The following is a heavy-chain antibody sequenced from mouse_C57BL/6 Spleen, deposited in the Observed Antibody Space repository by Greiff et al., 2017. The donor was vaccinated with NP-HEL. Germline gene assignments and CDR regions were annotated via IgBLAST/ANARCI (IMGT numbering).Heavy chain of an antibody. V-gene: IGHV5-17*01. CDR3: ARPITTVVASAWFAY. J-gene: IGHJ3*01. CDR2: ISSGSSTI. Sequence: EVKLQESGGVLVKPGGSLKLSCAASGFTFSDYGMHWVRQAPEKGLEWVAYISSGSSTIYYADTVKGRFTISRDNAKNTLFLQMTSLRSEDTAMYYCARPITTVVASAWFAYWGQGTLVTVSA. D-gene: IGHD1-1*01. CDR1: GFTFSDYG.